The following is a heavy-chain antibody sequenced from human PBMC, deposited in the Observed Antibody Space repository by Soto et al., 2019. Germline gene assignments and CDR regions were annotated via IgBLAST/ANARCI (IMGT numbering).Heavy chain of an antibody. CDR1: GFTFSSYG. Sequence: QVQLVESGGGVVQPGRSLRLSCAASGFTFSSYGMHWVRQAPGKGLEWVAVISYDGSNKYYADSVKGRFTISRDTSKNTLYLQMNSLGAEDTAVYYCAPWFGAFDYGGQGTLVTVSS. CDR3: APWFGAFDY. V-gene: IGHV3-30*03. J-gene: IGHJ4*02. CDR2: ISYDGSNK. D-gene: IGHD3-10*01.